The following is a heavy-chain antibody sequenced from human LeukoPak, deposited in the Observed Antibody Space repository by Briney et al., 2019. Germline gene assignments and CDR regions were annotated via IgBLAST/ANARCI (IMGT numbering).Heavy chain of an antibody. CDR3: ARAPVSGSYHFDY. J-gene: IGHJ4*02. D-gene: IGHD1-26*01. Sequence: GGSLRLSCAASGSTFSSYSMNWVRQAPGKGLEWVSSISSSSSYIYYADSVKGRFTISRDNAKNSLYLQMNSLRAEDTAVYYCARAPVSGSYHFDYWGQGTLVTVSS. CDR2: ISSSSSYI. V-gene: IGHV3-21*01. CDR1: GSTFSSYS.